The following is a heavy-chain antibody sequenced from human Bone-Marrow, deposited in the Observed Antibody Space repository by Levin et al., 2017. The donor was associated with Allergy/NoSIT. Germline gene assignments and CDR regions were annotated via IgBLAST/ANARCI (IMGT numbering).Heavy chain of an antibody. Sequence: GGSLRLSCVASGFTFTNYWMIWIRQTPGKGLEWLSYISGSGTTIFYADSVKGRFTISRDNAKNSVYLQMNRLRAGDTAVYLCARVNTKGGTTFYFDYWGQGTLVTVSS. CDR3: ARVNTKGGTTFYFDY. CDR1: GFTFTNYW. CDR2: ISGSGTTI. V-gene: IGHV3-11*01. D-gene: IGHD1-7*01. J-gene: IGHJ4*02.